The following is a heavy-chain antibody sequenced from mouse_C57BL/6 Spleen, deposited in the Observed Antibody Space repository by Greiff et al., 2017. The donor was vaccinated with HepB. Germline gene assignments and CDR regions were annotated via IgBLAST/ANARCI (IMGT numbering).Heavy chain of an antibody. D-gene: IGHD1-1*02. Sequence: EVKLMESGGGLVKPGGSLKLSCAASGFTFSDYGMHWVRQAPEKGLEWVAYISSGSSTIYYADTVKGRFTISRDNAKNTLFLQMTSLRSEDTAMYYCARRELWRAMDYWGQGTSVTVSS. J-gene: IGHJ4*01. CDR3: ARRELWRAMDY. V-gene: IGHV5-17*01. CDR1: GFTFSDYG. CDR2: ISSGSSTI.